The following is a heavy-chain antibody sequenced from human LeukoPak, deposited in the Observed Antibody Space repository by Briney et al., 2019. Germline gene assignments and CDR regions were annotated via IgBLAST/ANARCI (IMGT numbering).Heavy chain of an antibody. Sequence: SETLSLTCTVSGASISSHYWSWIRQPAGKGLEWIGRLSTTGATNYSPSLRSRVTLSRDTSRNQFSLKLNSVTAADTAICYCARGADMARPFDYWGQGTLVTVSS. CDR3: ARGADMARPFDY. V-gene: IGHV4-4*07. CDR2: LSTTGAT. D-gene: IGHD5-24*01. CDR1: GASISSHY. J-gene: IGHJ4*02.